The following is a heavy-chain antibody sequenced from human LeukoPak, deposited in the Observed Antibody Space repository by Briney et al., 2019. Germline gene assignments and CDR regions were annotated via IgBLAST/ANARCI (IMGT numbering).Heavy chain of an antibody. CDR2: INPNSGGT. V-gene: IGHV1-2*06. Sequence: ASVKDSCKASGYTFTGYYMHWVRQAPGQGLEWMGRINPNSGGTNYVQKFQGRVTMTRETSISTAYMVLSRLRSDDTAVYDCARGSTYYDFWSGLMDWFDPWGQGTLVTVSS. D-gene: IGHD3-3*01. CDR1: GYTFTGYY. CDR3: ARGSTYYDFWSGLMDWFDP. J-gene: IGHJ5*02.